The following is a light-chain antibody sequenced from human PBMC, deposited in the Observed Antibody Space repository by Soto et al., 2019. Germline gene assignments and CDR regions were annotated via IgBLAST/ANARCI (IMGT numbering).Light chain of an antibody. CDR1: QSVSSSY. CDR2: GAS. V-gene: IGKV3-20*01. J-gene: IGKJ1*01. Sequence: EIVLTQSPGTLPLSPGERATLSCRASQSVSSSYLAWYQQKPGQAPRLLIYGASSWATGIPDRFSGSGSGTDFTLTISRLEPEDFAVYYCQQYGSSPPWTFGQGTKVAIK. CDR3: QQYGSSPPWT.